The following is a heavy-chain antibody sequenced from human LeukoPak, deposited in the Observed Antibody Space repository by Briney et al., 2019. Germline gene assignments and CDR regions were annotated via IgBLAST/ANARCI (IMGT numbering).Heavy chain of an antibody. V-gene: IGHV3-48*03. J-gene: IGHJ6*03. CDR2: ISSSGSTI. D-gene: IGHD5-18*01. CDR3: ARVRGGYSYGTGYYYMDV. Sequence: AGGSLRLSCAASGVTFSSYEMNWVRQAPGKGLEWVAYISSSGSTIYYADSVKGRFTISRDNAKNTLYLQMNSLRAEDTAVYYCARVRGGYSYGTGYYYMDVWGKGTTVTVSS. CDR1: GVTFSSYE.